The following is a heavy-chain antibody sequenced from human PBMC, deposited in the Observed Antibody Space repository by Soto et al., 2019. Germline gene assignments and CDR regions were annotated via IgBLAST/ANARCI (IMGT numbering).Heavy chain of an antibody. J-gene: IGHJ6*04. Sequence: SETLSLTCSVYGGSFSGYYWSWIRQPPGKGLEWIGEINHSGSTNYNPSLKSRVTISLHTSKHQFSLNLSSVTPADTAVYYCARARKGSGSDYYYHYGMDVWGKVTTVTVSS. D-gene: IGHD3-3*01. V-gene: IGHV4-34*01. CDR3: ARARKGSGSDYYYHYGMDV. CDR1: GGSFSGYY. CDR2: INHSGST.